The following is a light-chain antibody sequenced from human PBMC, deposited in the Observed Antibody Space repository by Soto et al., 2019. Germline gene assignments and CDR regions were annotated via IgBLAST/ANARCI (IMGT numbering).Light chain of an antibody. Sequence: DVVMTQSPLSLPVTLGQPASISCRSSQSLIHSDGDTYLNWFQQRPGQSPRRLIYKVSDRNSGSQDRFMGSGAGTDFTLKISRVEAEDVGIYYCRQGTHWPWTFGQGTELDIK. CDR1: QSLIHSDGDTY. CDR3: RQGTHWPWT. J-gene: IGKJ1*01. CDR2: KVS. V-gene: IGKV2-30*02.